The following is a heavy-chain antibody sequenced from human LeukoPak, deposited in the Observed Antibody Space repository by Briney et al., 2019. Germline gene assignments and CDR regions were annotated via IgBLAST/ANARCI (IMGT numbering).Heavy chain of an antibody. J-gene: IGHJ6*02. Sequence: SETLSLTCTVPGGSISSYYWSWIRQPPGKGLEWIGYIYYSGSTNYSPSLKSRVTISIDTSKNQFSLRLSSVTAADTAVYYCARDTHYYGMDVWGQGTTVTVSS. CDR3: ARDTHYYGMDV. V-gene: IGHV4-59*01. CDR2: IYYSGST. CDR1: GGSISSYY.